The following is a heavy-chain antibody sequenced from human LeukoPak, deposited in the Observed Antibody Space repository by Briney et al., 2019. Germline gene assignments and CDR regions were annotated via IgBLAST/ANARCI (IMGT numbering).Heavy chain of an antibody. CDR1: GGTFSSYA. V-gene: IGHV1-69*04. J-gene: IGHJ4*02. D-gene: IGHD6-13*01. Sequence: GASVKVSCKASGGTFSSYAISWVRQAPGQGLEWMGRIIPILGIANYAQRFQGRVTITADKSTSTAYIELRSLSLDDTAVYYCARGGGQTSSWRSFDLWGQGTLVIVSS. CDR3: ARGGGQTSSWRSFDL. CDR2: IIPILGIA.